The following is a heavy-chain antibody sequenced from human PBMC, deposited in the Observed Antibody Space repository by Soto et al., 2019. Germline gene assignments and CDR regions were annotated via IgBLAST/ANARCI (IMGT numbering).Heavy chain of an antibody. D-gene: IGHD4-17*01. V-gene: IGHV3-23*01. CDR3: AKDRRDYFGYFDY. CDR2: ISGSGGST. Sequence: PGGALRTSFAALWFTFCSYAISWVRPAPGKGLEWVSAISGSGGSTYYADSVKGRFTISRDNSKNTLYLQMNSLRAEDTAVYYCAKDRRDYFGYFDYWGQGTLVTVSS. J-gene: IGHJ4*02. CDR1: WFTFCSYA.